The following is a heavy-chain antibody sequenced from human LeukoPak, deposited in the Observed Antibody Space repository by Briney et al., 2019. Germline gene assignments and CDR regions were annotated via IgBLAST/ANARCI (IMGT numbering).Heavy chain of an antibody. J-gene: IGHJ2*01. D-gene: IGHD2/OR15-2a*01. CDR1: GGSISSYY. Sequence: SETLSLTCTVSGGSISSYYWSWIRQPPGKGLEWIGYIYYSGSTYYNPSLKGRVTISVDTSKNQFSLKLSSVTAADTAVYYCARAFRARYFDLWGRGTLVTVSS. V-gene: IGHV4-59*08. CDR2: IYYSGST. CDR3: ARAFRARYFDL.